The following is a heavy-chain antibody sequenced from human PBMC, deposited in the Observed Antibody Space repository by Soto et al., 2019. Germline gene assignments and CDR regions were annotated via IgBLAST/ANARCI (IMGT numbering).Heavy chain of an antibody. Sequence: PGESLKISCKGSGYSFTSYWIGWVRQMPGKGLEWMGIIYPGDSDTRYSPSFQGQVTISADKSISTAYLQWSSLKASDTSMYYCARCLRDYSDSSGDVYASYYYYNGFEIWGQGTTVTVSS. V-gene: IGHV5-51*01. CDR2: IYPGDSDT. J-gene: IGHJ6*02. D-gene: IGHD3-22*01. CDR3: ARCLRDYSDSSGDVYASYYYYNGFEI. CDR1: GYSFTSYW.